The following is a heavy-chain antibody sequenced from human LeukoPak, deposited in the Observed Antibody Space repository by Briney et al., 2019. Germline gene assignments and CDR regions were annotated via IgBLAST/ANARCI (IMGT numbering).Heavy chain of an antibody. CDR3: ARERREQLLPPYTRLVTYFDY. D-gene: IGHD1-26*01. Sequence: SETLSLTCTVSGYSISSGYYWGWIRQPPGKGLEWIGSIYHSGSTYYNPSLKSRVTISVDTSKNQSSLKLRSVTAADTAVYYCARERREQLLPPYTRLVTYFDYWGQGTLVTVSS. J-gene: IGHJ4*02. CDR2: IYHSGST. V-gene: IGHV4-38-2*02. CDR1: GYSISSGYY.